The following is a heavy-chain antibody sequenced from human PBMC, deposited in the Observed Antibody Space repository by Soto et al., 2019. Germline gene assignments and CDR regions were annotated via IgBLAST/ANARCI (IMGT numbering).Heavy chain of an antibody. Sequence: SETLSLTCAASGGSISSSNWWSWVRQPPGKGLEWIGEIYHSGSTNYNPSLKSRVTISVDKSKNQFSLKLSSVTAADTAVYYCARVESSSYHHHLDCWGQGTLVTVSS. CDR2: IYHSGST. J-gene: IGHJ4*02. CDR1: GGSISSSNW. D-gene: IGHD6-6*01. V-gene: IGHV4-4*02. CDR3: ARVESSSYHHHLDC.